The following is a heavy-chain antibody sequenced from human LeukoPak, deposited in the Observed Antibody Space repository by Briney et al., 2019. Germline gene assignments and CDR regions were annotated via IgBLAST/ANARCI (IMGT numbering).Heavy chain of an antibody. CDR1: GGSISSYY. J-gene: IGHJ6*02. Sequence: SETLSLTCTVSGGSISSYYWSWIRQPPGKGLEWIGYIYYSGSTNYNPSLKSRVTISVDTSKNQFSLKLSSVTAADTAVYYCAREKPFGIAAAGMHYYYYYGMDAWGQGTTGTVSS. D-gene: IGHD6-13*01. V-gene: IGHV4-59*01. CDR2: IYYSGST. CDR3: AREKPFGIAAAGMHYYYYYGMDA.